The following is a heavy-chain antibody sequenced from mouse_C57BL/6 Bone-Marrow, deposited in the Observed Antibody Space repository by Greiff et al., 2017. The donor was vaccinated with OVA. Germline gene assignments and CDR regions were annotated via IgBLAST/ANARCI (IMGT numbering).Heavy chain of an antibody. J-gene: IGHJ4*01. D-gene: IGHD1-1*02. CDR3: ARGGGGGAMDY. CDR2: ISYSGST. Sequence: EVQLQQSGPGLAKPSQTLSLTCSVTGYSFTSDYWNWIRKFPGNKLEYMGYISYSGSTYYNPSLKSRISITRDPSKDQLYLQWKSVTTEDTATYYCARGGGGGAMDYWGQGTSVTVSS. CDR1: GYSFTSDY. V-gene: IGHV3-8*01.